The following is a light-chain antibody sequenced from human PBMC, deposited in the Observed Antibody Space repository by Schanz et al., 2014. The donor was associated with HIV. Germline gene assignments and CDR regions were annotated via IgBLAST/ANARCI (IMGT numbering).Light chain of an antibody. V-gene: IGKV3-20*01. CDR3: QQCYSTPPT. CDR1: QSVTSGY. J-gene: IGKJ4*01. Sequence: EIVLTQSPGSLSLSPGERATLSCRASQSVTSGYLAWYQRKPGQAPRLLIYSASSRATGIPDRFSGSGSGTDFTLTISRLQAEDVAVYYCQQCYSTPPTFGGGTKVEIK. CDR2: SAS.